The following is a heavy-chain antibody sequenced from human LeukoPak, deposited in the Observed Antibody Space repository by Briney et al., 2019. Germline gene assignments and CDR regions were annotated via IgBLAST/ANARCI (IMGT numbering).Heavy chain of an antibody. CDR3: ARVRSGSQSYYDYHYMDV. D-gene: IGHD1-26*01. V-gene: IGHV3-7*01. J-gene: IGHJ6*03. CDR1: GFSFSNYY. CDR2: IKQDGSEK. Sequence: PGGSLRLSCAASGFSFSNYYMTWVRQAPGKGLEWVANIKQDGSEKYYVDSVKGRFTISRDNAKNSLYLQMNSLRAEDTAMYFCARVRSGSQSYYDYHYMDVWGKGTTVTVSS.